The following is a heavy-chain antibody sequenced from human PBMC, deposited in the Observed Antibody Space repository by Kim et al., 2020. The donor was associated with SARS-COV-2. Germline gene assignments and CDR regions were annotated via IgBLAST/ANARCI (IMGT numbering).Heavy chain of an antibody. CDR3: ASLRITIYRFEY. V-gene: IGHV4-39*07. Sequence: SETLSLTCTVSGGSISSSSYYWGWIRQPPGKGLEWIGSIYYSGSTYYNPSLKSRVTISVDTSKDQFSLKLSSVTAADTAVYYCASLRITIYRFEYWGQGTLVTVSS. J-gene: IGHJ4*02. D-gene: IGHD3-9*01. CDR2: IYYSGST. CDR1: GGSISSSSYY.